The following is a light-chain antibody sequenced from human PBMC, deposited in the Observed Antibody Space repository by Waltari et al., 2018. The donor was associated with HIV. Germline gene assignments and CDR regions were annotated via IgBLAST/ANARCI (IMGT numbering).Light chain of an antibody. CDR3: QQDNNWPPWP. CDR2: GAS. V-gene: IGKV3-15*01. J-gene: IGKJ1*01. Sequence: EIVMTQSPATLSVSPVERATLSCRASQSVSSNLAWYQQKHGRAPRLLIYGASTRATGIPARFSGSGAGTKFTLTISSLQAEDFAVYYCQQDNNWPPWPFGHGTKVEI. CDR1: QSVSSN.